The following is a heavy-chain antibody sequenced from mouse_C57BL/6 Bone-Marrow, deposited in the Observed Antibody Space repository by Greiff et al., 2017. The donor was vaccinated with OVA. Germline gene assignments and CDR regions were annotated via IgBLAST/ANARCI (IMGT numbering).Heavy chain of an antibody. CDR1: GYTFTSYG. CDR3: AVYYDYDFDY. J-gene: IGHJ2*01. D-gene: IGHD2-4*01. Sequence: VKLMESGAELARPGASVKLSCKASGYTFTSYGISWVKQRTGQGLEWIGEIYPRSGNTYYNEKFKGKATLTADKSSSTAYMELRSLTSEDSAVYFCAVYYDYDFDYWGQGTTLTVSS. V-gene: IGHV1-81*01. CDR2: IYPRSGNT.